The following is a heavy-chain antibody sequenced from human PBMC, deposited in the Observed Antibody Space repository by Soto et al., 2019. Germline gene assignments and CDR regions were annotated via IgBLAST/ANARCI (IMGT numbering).Heavy chain of an antibody. CDR1: GGTISGYY. CDR2: IYSSGST. Sequence: SETLSLTCTVTGGTISGYYWTWIRQSAGGGLEWIGRIYSSGSTNYNPSLKSRVTISLDTSMNHFSLRLSSVTAADTAVYYFARGQRFSDWVDPWGQGTVVSVSS. V-gene: IGHV4-4*07. J-gene: IGHJ5*02. CDR3: ARGQRFSDWVDP. D-gene: IGHD3-3*01.